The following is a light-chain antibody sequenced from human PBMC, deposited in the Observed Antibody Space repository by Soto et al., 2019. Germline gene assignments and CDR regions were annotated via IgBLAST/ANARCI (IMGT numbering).Light chain of an antibody. J-gene: IGKJ1*01. CDR1: QSVSSN. Sequence: EIVMTQSPATLSVSPGERATLSCRASQSVSSNLAWYQQKPGQAPRLLIHDASTRATGIPARFSGSGSGTEFTLTISSLQSEDFAVYYCQQYNYWPTFGHGTKVEIK. V-gene: IGKV3-15*01. CDR2: DAS. CDR3: QQYNYWPT.